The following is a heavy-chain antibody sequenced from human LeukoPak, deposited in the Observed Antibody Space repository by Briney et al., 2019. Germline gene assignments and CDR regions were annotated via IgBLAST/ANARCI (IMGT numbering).Heavy chain of an antibody. V-gene: IGHV3-23*01. J-gene: IGHJ6*02. D-gene: IGHD1-14*01. CDR1: GFTSSSYA. Sequence: PGGSLRLSCAASGFTSSSYALNWVRQAPGKGLEWVATVSGSGDRMYHADSVKGRFTISRDNSKNTIYLQMNSLRAEDTALYYCASQPERKYYYYGMDVWGQGTTVTVSS. CDR2: VSGSGDRM. CDR3: ASQPERKYYYYGMDV.